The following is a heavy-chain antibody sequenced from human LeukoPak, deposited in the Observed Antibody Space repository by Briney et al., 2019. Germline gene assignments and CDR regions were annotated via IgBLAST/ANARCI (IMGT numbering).Heavy chain of an antibody. CDR1: GGSFSGYY. V-gene: IGHV4-34*01. CDR3: ARPYDSLYYFDY. D-gene: IGHD3-22*01. CDR2: INHSGST. J-gene: IGHJ4*02. Sequence: SETLSLTCAVYGGSFSGYYWSWIRQPPGKGLEWIGEINHSGSTNYNPSLKSRVTISVDTSKNQFSLKLSSVTAADTAVYYCARPYDSLYYFDYWGQETLVTVSS.